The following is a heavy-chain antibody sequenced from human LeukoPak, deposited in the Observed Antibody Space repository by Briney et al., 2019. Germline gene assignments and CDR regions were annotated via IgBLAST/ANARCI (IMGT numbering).Heavy chain of an antibody. Sequence: SETLSLTCTVSGGSISSSSYYWGWIRQPPGKGPEWIGSIYYSGSTYYNPSLKSRVTISVDTSKNQFSLKLSSVTAADTAVYYCARGAQQLQAFDIWGQGTMVTVSS. D-gene: IGHD6-13*01. CDR3: ARGAQQLQAFDI. V-gene: IGHV4-39*07. J-gene: IGHJ3*02. CDR1: GGSISSSSYY. CDR2: IYYSGST.